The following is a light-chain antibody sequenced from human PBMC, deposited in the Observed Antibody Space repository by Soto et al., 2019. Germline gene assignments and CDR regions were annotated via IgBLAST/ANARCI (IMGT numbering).Light chain of an antibody. V-gene: IGKV3-11*01. CDR1: QSVSNY. CDR2: DAS. J-gene: IGKJ1*01. CDR3: QQRSNWPPTWT. Sequence: EIVLTQSPATLSLSPGERATLSCRASQSVSNYLAWYQQKPGQAPRLLIYDASNRAPGIPARFSGSGSGTDFTLTISSPEPEDFAVYYCQQRSNWPPTWTFGQGTKVEIK.